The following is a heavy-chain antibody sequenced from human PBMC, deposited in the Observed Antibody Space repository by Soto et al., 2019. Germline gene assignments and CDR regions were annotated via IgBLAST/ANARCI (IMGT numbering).Heavy chain of an antibody. CDR1: GFTFSRYA. J-gene: IGHJ4*02. V-gene: IGHV3-30*04. CDR2: ISRDRSNK. CDR3: ARSRNSAVADSFDF. D-gene: IGHD3-10*01. Sequence: GGSLRLSCAASGFTFSRYAIHWVRQAPGKGLEWVAVISRDRSNKYYVDSVKGRFTISRDNSKNTLYLQMNSLRDEDTAVYYCARSRNSAVADSFDFWGQGTLVTVSS.